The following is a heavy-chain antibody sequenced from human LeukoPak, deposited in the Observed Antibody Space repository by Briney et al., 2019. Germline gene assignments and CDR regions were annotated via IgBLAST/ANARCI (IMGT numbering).Heavy chain of an antibody. CDR3: AKYCPKVEPPDYMDV. J-gene: IGHJ6*03. Sequence: GGSLRLSCAASGLTFGSQAMSCVRQAPGKGLECVSGISGTGGRTYYADSVKGRFTISRDNSKNTLYLQMNSLRAEDTAVYYCAKYCPKVEPPDYMDVWGKGTTVTVS. V-gene: IGHV3-23*01. D-gene: IGHD1-26*01. CDR1: GLTFGSQA. CDR2: ISGTGGRT.